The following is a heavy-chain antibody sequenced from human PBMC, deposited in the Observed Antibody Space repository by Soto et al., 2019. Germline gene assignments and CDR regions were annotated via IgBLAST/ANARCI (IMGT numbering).Heavy chain of an antibody. V-gene: IGHV4-59*12. Sequence: SETLSLTCTGSGGSISSYYWSWIRQPPGKGLEWIGEIYYSGNTNYNPSLKSRVTISLDKSKNHFSLQLSSVTVADTAVYYCAGDYYDSSGYYGYWGQGTLVTVS. CDR3: AGDYYDSSGYYGY. CDR2: IYYSGNT. D-gene: IGHD3-22*01. CDR1: GGSISSYY. J-gene: IGHJ4*02.